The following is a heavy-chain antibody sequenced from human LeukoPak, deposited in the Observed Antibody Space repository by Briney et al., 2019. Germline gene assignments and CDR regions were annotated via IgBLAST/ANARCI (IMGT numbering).Heavy chain of an antibody. Sequence: GGSLRLSCAASGFTFSSYWMNWVRQAPGKGLERVANIKQDGSEKYYVDSVKGRFTISRDNAKNSLYLQMNSLRAEDTAVYYCARHRRDGLRGYYYYYMDVWGKGTTVTISS. CDR1: GFTFSSYW. D-gene: IGHD5-24*01. CDR2: IKQDGSEK. V-gene: IGHV3-7*01. CDR3: ARHRRDGLRGYYYYYMDV. J-gene: IGHJ6*03.